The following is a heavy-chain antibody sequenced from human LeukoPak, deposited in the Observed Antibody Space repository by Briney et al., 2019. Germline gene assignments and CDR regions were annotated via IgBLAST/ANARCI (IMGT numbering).Heavy chain of an antibody. D-gene: IGHD3-22*01. Sequence: GGSLRLSCAASGFTFSSYWMSWVRQAPGKGLEWVANIKQDGSEKYYVDSVKGRFTISRDNAKNSLYLQMNSLRAEDTAVYYCARDPDTMIVVVHPGGMDVWGQGTTITVSS. CDR3: ARDPDTMIVVVHPGGMDV. CDR1: GFTFSSYW. V-gene: IGHV3-7*01. J-gene: IGHJ6*02. CDR2: IKQDGSEK.